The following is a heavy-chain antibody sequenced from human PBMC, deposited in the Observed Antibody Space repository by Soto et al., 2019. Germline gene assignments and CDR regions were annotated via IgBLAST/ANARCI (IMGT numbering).Heavy chain of an antibody. Sequence: GGSLRLSCAASGFTFSTYAMAWVRQAPGKGLEWVSGVSASGLNTDYADSVKGGFTISRDNSRNTLFLQMNSLRAEDTAVYYCARDYYKYYDSSGYYRSPAYWGQGTLVTVSS. D-gene: IGHD3-22*01. CDR1: GFTFSTYA. J-gene: IGHJ4*02. CDR2: VSASGLNT. V-gene: IGHV3-23*01. CDR3: ARDYYKYYDSSGYYRSPAY.